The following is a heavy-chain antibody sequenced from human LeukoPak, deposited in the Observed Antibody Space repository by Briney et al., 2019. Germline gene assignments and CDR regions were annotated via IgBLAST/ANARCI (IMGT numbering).Heavy chain of an antibody. CDR3: ARGAYCGGDYYYTNFDAFDI. J-gene: IGHJ3*02. V-gene: IGHV1-2*06. D-gene: IGHD2-21*02. CDR1: EYTFTDYY. Sequence: GASVKVSCKTSEYTFTDYYIHWVRQAPGQGLEWMGRINPNSGGTNYAQEFQGRVTMTRDTSITTAYMELSRLRSDDTAVFYCARGAYCGGDYYYTNFDAFDIWGQGTMVTVSS. CDR2: INPNSGGT.